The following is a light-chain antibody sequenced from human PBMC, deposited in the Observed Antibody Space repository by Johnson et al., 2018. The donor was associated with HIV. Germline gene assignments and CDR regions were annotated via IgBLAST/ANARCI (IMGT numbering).Light chain of an antibody. CDR2: EDN. CDR3: GTWDTSLRTGF. V-gene: IGLV1-51*02. J-gene: IGLJ1*01. CDR1: SSNIENNF. Sequence: QSVLTQPPSVSAAPGQKVTVSCSVSSSNIENNFVSWYQQLPGTAPKLLIYEDNKRPSGIPDRFSGSKSGSLATLGITGLQTGDEADYYCGTWDTSLRTGFFGTGTKVTVL.